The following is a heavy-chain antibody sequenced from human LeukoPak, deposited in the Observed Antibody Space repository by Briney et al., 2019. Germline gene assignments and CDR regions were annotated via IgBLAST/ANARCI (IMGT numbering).Heavy chain of an antibody. CDR2: ISGSGGST. Sequence: GGSLRLPCAASGFTFSSYAMSWVRQAPGKGLEWVSAISGSGGSTYYADSVKGRFTISRDNSKNTLYLQMNSLRAEDTAVYYCAKASSAGYYYGMDVWGQGTTVTVSS. CDR3: AKASSAGYYYGMDV. CDR1: GFTFSSYA. V-gene: IGHV3-23*01. D-gene: IGHD6-19*01. J-gene: IGHJ6*02.